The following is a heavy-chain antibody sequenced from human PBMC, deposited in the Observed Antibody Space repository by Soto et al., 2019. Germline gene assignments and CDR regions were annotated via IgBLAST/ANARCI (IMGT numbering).Heavy chain of an antibody. J-gene: IGHJ5*02. CDR2: SYYSVTT. CDR3: PRRYNWNDNYFDT. V-gene: IGHV4-39*01. Sequence: SETLSLTCTVSGASISVHSYYWTWILHPPGKGLEWIGSSYYSVTTYFNPSLKSRATISVDTSKNQFSLRLTSVTAADTAIYYCPRRYNWNDNYFDTWGPGALVTVSS. CDR1: GASISVHSYY. D-gene: IGHD1-20*01.